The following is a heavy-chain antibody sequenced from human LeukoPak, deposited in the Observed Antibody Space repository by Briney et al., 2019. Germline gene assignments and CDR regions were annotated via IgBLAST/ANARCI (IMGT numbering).Heavy chain of an antibody. CDR2: IYYSGST. D-gene: IGHD3-22*01. CDR3: ARDTAVFYDSSGYSRGSWFDP. V-gene: IGHV4-59*01. CDR1: GGSISSYY. Sequence: SETLSLTCTVSGGSISSYYWSWIRQPPGKGLEWIGYIYYSGSTNYNPSLKSRVTISVDTSKNQFSLKLSSVTAADTAVYYCARDTAVFYDSSGYSRGSWFDPWGQGTLVTVSS. J-gene: IGHJ5*02.